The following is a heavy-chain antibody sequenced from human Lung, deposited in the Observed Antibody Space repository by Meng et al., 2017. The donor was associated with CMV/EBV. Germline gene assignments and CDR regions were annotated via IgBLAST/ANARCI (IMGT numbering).Heavy chain of an antibody. CDR2: VYYTGGT. D-gene: IGHD5-18*01. J-gene: IGHJ4*02. Sequence: LQESGPSPVKAPPTLAPPFTVPCGPNTGGDYYWSWIRQPPGKGLEWIGCVYYTGGTYDNPSLKSRLSMSVDTSNNQFFLNLTSVTAADTAFYFCARGSNTAMAYFDSWGLGTLVTVSS. V-gene: IGHV4-30-4*01. CDR1: CGPNTGGDYY. CDR3: ARGSNTAMAYFDS.